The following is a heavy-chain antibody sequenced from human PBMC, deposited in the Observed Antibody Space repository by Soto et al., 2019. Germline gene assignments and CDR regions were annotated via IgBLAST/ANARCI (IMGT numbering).Heavy chain of an antibody. D-gene: IGHD6-13*01. CDR3: AHTGYSSSWVLNWFDP. Sequence: SGPTLVNPTQSLTLTCSFSVFSLSTSGVGVGWIRQPPGKALEWLALIYWDDDKRYSPSLKSRLTITKDTSKNQVVLTMTNMDPVDTATYYCAHTGYSSSWVLNWFDPWGQGTLVTVSS. V-gene: IGHV2-5*02. CDR1: VFSLSTSGVG. J-gene: IGHJ5*02. CDR2: IYWDDDK.